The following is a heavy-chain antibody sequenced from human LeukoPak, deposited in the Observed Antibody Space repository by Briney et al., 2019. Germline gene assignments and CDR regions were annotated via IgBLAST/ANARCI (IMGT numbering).Heavy chain of an antibody. D-gene: IGHD4-17*01. CDR1: GGSFSGYY. CDR2: INHSGST. J-gene: IGHJ3*02. Sequence: SETLSLTCAVYGGSFSGYYWSWIRQPPGKGLEWIGEINHSGSTNYNPSLKSRVTISVDTSKNQFSLQLSSVTAADTAVYYCATPYGATPGAFDIWGQGTMVTVSS. CDR3: ATPYGATPGAFDI. V-gene: IGHV4-34*01.